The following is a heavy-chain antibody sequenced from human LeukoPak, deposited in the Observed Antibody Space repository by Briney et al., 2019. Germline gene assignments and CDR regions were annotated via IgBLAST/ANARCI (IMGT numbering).Heavy chain of an antibody. CDR2: IYYSGST. V-gene: IGHV4-39*01. Sequence: SETLSLTCTVSGGSISSSSYYWGWIRQPPGKGLEWIGSIYYSGSTYYNPSLKSRVTISVDTSKNQFSLKLSSVTAADTAVYCCARHSGSYYYFDYWGQGTLVTVSS. D-gene: IGHD1-26*01. J-gene: IGHJ4*02. CDR1: GGSISSSSYY. CDR3: ARHSGSYYYFDY.